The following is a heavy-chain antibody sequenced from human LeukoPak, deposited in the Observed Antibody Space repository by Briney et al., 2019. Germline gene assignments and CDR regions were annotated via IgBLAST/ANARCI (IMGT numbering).Heavy chain of an antibody. CDR2: ISGSGGRK. D-gene: IGHD3-16*01. Sequence: GGSLRLSCAASGFTFSSYAMSWVRQAPGKGLEWVWAISGSGGRKSYEDPVKGRFTISRENSKNTLYLQMTNLRAEDTAVYYCAKDGGGFDYWGQGTLVTVSS. J-gene: IGHJ4*02. V-gene: IGHV3-23*01. CDR3: AKDGGGFDY. CDR1: GFTFSSYA.